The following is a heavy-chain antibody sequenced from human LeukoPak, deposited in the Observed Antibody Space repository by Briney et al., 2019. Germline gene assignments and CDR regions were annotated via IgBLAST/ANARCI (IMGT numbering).Heavy chain of an antibody. CDR2: ISHNGST. J-gene: IGHJ5*01. Sequence: TSETLSLTCAVYGGSFTAFFWSWIRQSPEKGLEWIGEISHNGSTSYSSSFKSRVTITVDASTNQFSLHVKSVSAADTAVYYCARRRLRYHPGFDPWGQGTLVTVSS. CDR3: ARRRLRYHPGFDP. CDR1: GGSFTAFF. V-gene: IGHV4-34*01. D-gene: IGHD3-9*01.